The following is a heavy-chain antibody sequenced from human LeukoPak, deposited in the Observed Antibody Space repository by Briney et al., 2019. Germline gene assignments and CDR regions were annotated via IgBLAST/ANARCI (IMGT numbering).Heavy chain of an antibody. D-gene: IGHD2-15*01. J-gene: IGHJ6*03. CDR3: GRDALVGYFSYYYMDV. V-gene: IGHV4-59*11. CDR2: ISNSGST. Sequence: SETLSLTCTVSGGSISSHYCTWIRQSPVKGLEWIGDISNSGSTSNNPSLKSRVTISIDTSKNQFSLKLTSVTAADAAVYYRGRDALVGYFSYYYMDVWGKGTTVTVSS. CDR1: GGSISSHY.